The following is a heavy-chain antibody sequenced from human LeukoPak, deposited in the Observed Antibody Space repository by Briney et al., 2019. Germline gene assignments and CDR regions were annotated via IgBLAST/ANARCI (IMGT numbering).Heavy chain of an antibody. CDR2: IRSKANSYAT. D-gene: IGHD5-12*01. Sequence: GGSLRLSCAASGLTFSGSAMHWVRQASGKGLEWVGRIRSKANSYATAYAASVKGRFTISRDDSKNTAYLQMNSLKTEDTAVYYCTRLSLVAIWGQGTLVTVSS. J-gene: IGHJ4*02. V-gene: IGHV3-73*01. CDR3: TRLSLVAI. CDR1: GLTFSGSA.